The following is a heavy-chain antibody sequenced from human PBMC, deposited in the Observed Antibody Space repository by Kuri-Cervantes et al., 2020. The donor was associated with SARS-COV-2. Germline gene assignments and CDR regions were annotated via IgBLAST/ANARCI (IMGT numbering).Heavy chain of an antibody. D-gene: IGHD2-21*01. CDR2: IWYDGSNK. V-gene: IGHV3-33*01. CDR1: GFTFSSYG. CDR3: ARLGSDVDY. J-gene: IGHJ4*02. Sequence: GESLKISCAASGFTFSSYGMHWVRQAPGKGLEWVAVIWYDGSNKYYADSVKGRFTISRDNSKNTLYLQMNSLRAEDTAVYYCARLGSDVDYWGQGPLVTVSS.